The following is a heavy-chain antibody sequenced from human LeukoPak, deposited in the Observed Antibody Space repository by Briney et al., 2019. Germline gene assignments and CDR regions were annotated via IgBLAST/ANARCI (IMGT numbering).Heavy chain of an antibody. CDR3: ARVWYSSSWYGGADAFDI. Sequence: PSETLSLTCTVSGGSISSYYWSWIRQPPGKGLEWIGYIYYSGSTNYNPSLKSRVTISVDTSKNQFSLKLSSVTAADTAVYYCARVWYSSSWYGGADAFDIWGQGAMVTVSS. CDR1: GGSISSYY. D-gene: IGHD6-13*01. J-gene: IGHJ3*02. V-gene: IGHV4-59*01. CDR2: IYYSGST.